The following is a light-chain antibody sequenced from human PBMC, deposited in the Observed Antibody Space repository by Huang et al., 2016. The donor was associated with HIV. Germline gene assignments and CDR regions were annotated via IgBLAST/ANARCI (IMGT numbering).Light chain of an antibody. CDR1: QSVSTN. V-gene: IGKV3-15*01. J-gene: IGKJ4*01. CDR2: GTS. Sequence: EIVMTQSPATLSVSPGERATLSCRASQSVSTNLAWYQQKAGQAPRLLMYGTSTRATGGPARFNGSGSGTEFTLTISSLQSEDFAVYYCQQYNNWPPLTFGGGTRVEIK. CDR3: QQYNNWPPLT.